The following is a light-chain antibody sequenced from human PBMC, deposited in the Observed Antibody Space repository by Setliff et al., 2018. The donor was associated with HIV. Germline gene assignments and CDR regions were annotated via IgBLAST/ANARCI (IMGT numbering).Light chain of an antibody. CDR3: SSYTSSSPYV. J-gene: IGLJ1*01. Sequence: ALAQPASVSGSPGQSITISCTGTSSDVGGYNYVSWYQQHPGKAPRLMICDVSNRPSGVSNRFSGSKSGNTASLTISGLQAEDEADYYCSSYTSSSPYVFGTGTKVTIL. CDR1: SSDVGGYNY. V-gene: IGLV2-14*03. CDR2: DVS.